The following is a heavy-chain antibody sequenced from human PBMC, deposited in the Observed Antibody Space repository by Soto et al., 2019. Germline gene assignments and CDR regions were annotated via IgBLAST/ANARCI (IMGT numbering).Heavy chain of an antibody. D-gene: IGHD3-22*01. J-gene: IGHJ4*02. CDR2: ISGSGSVI. Sequence: PGGSLRLSXAASGFTFSSYEMIWVRQAPGKGLEWLSYISGSGSVIYYVDSVKGRFTISRDNAKNSLYLQMNSLRAEDTAVYYCAREDDSSGYRFDYWGQGTLVTVSS. V-gene: IGHV3-48*03. CDR1: GFTFSSYE. CDR3: AREDDSSGYRFDY.